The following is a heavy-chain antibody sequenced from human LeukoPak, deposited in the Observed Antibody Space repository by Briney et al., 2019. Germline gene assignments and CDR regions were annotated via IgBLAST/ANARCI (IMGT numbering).Heavy chain of an antibody. J-gene: IGHJ4*02. V-gene: IGHV3-30*18. CDR1: GFTFSSYG. Sequence: GGSLRLSCAASGFTFSSYGMHWVRQAPGTGLEWVAVISYDGSNKYYADSVKGRFTISRDNSKNTLYLQMNSLRAEDTAVYYCAKTAAVESDYWGQGTLVTVSS. D-gene: IGHD6-19*01. CDR2: ISYDGSNK. CDR3: AKTAAVESDY.